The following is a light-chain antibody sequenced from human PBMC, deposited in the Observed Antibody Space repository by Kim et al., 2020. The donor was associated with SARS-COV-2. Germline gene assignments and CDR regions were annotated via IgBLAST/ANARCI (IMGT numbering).Light chain of an antibody. J-gene: IGKJ5*01. CDR3: QQYGSSPLVT. V-gene: IGKV3-20*01. Sequence: RATLSCRTSRSLTSRHLAWYQQKAGQAPRLLIYGASNRATGVPDRFSGSGSETDFTLTISRLEPEDFAVYFCQQYGSSPLVTFGQGTRLEMK. CDR1: RSLTSRH. CDR2: GAS.